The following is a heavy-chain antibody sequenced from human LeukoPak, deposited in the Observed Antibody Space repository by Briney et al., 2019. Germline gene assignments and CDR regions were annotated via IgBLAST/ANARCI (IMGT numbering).Heavy chain of an antibody. CDR3: ATAGYSSGWYDGYYYYGMDV. V-gene: IGHV1-24*01. CDR2: FYPEDGET. CDR1: GYTLTELS. Sequence: ASVKLSCKVSGYTLTELSMHWVRQAPGKGLEWMGGFYPEDGETIYAQKFQGRVTMTEDTSTDTDYMELSSLRSEDTDVYYCATAGYSSGWYDGYYYYGMDVWGQGTTVTVSS. J-gene: IGHJ6*02. D-gene: IGHD6-19*01.